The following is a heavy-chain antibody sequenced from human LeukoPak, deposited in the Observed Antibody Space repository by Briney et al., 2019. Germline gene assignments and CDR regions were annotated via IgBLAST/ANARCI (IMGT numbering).Heavy chain of an antibody. D-gene: IGHD3-10*01. J-gene: IGHJ4*02. CDR1: GFTFSSNW. CDR3: ARDEHGSTDY. V-gene: IGHV3-74*01. CDR2: ISSDANHE. Sequence: GGSLRLSCVASGFTFSSNWMHWVRQAPGKGLVGVSHISSDANHERYADSVKGRFTVARDNAKNTLYLQMNSLRVEDTAVYYCARDEHGSTDYWGQGTLVTLSS.